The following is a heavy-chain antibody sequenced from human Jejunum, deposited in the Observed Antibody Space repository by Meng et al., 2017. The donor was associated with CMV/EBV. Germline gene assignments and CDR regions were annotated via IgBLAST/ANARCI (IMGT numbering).Heavy chain of an antibody. CDR3: AKDSRNMVWGGNDY. CDR1: GFIFENYG. D-gene: IGHD3-10*01. J-gene: IGHJ4*02. CDR2: INDSGDKT. V-gene: IGHV3-23*01. Sequence: SGFIFENYGMTWVRQAPGKGPEWVSTINDSGDKTDYADSVKGRFTISRDNSKNTLYLQMNSLRVEDTAVYYCAKDSRNMVWGGNDYWGQGTLVTVSS.